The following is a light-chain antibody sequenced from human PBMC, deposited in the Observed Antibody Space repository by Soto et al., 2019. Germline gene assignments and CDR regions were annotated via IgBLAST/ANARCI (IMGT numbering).Light chain of an antibody. V-gene: IGKV1-39*01. CDR1: QTISSY. CDR3: QQSYNTPRT. Sequence: DIQMTQSPSSLSASVGDRVTITCRASQTISSYLNWYQQKPGKAPKLLIYAASSLHSGVPSRFSGSGSGTDFTLTIGSLQPEDFATYYCQQSYNTPRTFGQGTKVEIK. CDR2: AAS. J-gene: IGKJ2*01.